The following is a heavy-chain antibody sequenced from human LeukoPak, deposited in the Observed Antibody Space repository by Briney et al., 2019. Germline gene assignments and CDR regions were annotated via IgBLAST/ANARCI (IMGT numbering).Heavy chain of an antibody. Sequence: GGSLRLSCAASGFTVSSNYMSWVRQAPGKGLEWVSVIYSGGSTYYADSVKGRFTISRDNSKSTLYIQMNSLRAEDTAVYYCARAKPKNMVRGLIMRRESPYYFDYWGQGTLVTVSS. CDR2: IYSGGST. V-gene: IGHV3-53*01. J-gene: IGHJ4*02. CDR1: GFTVSSNY. CDR3: ARAKPKNMVRGLIMRRESPYYFDY. D-gene: IGHD3-10*01.